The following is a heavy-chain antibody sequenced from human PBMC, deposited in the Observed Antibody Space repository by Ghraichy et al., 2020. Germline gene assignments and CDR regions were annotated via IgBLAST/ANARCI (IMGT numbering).Heavy chain of an antibody. CDR3: ARVALRGYSYGPFDY. D-gene: IGHD5-18*01. J-gene: IGHJ4*02. V-gene: IGHV3-64*01. CDR1: GFTFSSYA. CDR2: ISSNGGST. Sequence: GGSLRLSCAASGFTFSSYAMHWVRQAPGKGLEYVSAISSNGGSTYYANSVKGRFTISRDDSKNTLYLQMGSLRAEDMAVYYCARVALRGYSYGPFDYWGQGTLVTVSS.